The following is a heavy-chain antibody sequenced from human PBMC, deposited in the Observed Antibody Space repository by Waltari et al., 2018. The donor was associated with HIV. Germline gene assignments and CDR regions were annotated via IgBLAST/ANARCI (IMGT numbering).Heavy chain of an antibody. V-gene: IGHV4-31*03. CDR2: IYYSGST. J-gene: IGHJ4*02. D-gene: IGHD5-12*01. CDR1: GCHISSGGYY. Sequence: QVQLQESGPGLVKPSQTLSLTCPVSGCHISSGGYYWSWIRQPPGKGLEWIGYIYYSGSTYYNPSLKSRVTISVDTSKNQFSLKLSSVTAADTAVYYCARDGGRDGYNWYFDYWGQGTLVTVSS. CDR3: ARDGGRDGYNWYFDY.